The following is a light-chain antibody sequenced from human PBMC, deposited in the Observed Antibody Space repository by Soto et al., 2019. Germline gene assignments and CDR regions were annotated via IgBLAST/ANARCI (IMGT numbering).Light chain of an antibody. Sequence: QSVLTQPPSASGTPGQRVTISCSGSNSNIGSYSVNWYRHLPGTAPKLLVFRDDQRPSGVPDRFSGSKSGPSASLAISGPQSEDEADYYCAAWDDSLNGPVFGGGSKLTVL. J-gene: IGLJ2*01. CDR3: AAWDDSLNGPV. V-gene: IGLV1-44*01. CDR1: NSNIGSYS. CDR2: RDD.